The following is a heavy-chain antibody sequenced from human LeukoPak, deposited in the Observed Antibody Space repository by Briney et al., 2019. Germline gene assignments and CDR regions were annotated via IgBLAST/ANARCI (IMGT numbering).Heavy chain of an antibody. Sequence: GESLKISCTGSGYSFTSYWIAWVRQMPGKGLEWMGIIYPGDSDTRYCPSFQGQVTISADKSISIAYLQWSSLKASDTAMYYCARLAYSSSWYYWGQGTLVTVSS. J-gene: IGHJ4*02. V-gene: IGHV5-51*01. CDR3: ARLAYSSSWYY. CDR2: IYPGDSDT. CDR1: GYSFTSYW. D-gene: IGHD6-13*01.